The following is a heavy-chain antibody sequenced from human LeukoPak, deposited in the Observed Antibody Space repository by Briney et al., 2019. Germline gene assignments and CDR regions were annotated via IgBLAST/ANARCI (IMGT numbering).Heavy chain of an antibody. V-gene: IGHV4-38-2*02. CDR3: ARVRYSSGWIDY. D-gene: IGHD6-19*01. CDR1: GGSISSYY. CDR2: MYHGGST. J-gene: IGHJ4*02. Sequence: SETLSLTCTVSGGSISSYYWSWIRQPPGKGLEWIGSMYHGGSTYYNPSLKSRVTISVDTSKNQFSLKVSSVTAADTAVYYCARVRYSSGWIDYWGQGTLVTVSS.